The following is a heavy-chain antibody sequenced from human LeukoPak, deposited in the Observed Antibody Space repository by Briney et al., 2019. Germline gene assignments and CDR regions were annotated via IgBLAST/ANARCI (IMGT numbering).Heavy chain of an antibody. V-gene: IGHV5-51*01. J-gene: IGHJ4*02. Sequence: GESLKISCKGSGYSFTSYWIGWVRQMPGKGLEWMGIIYPGDSDTRYSPSFQGQVTISADKSISTAYLQWSSLKASDTAMYYCARSVRGWARSAKSNYFDYWGQGTLVTVSS. CDR1: GYSFTSYW. D-gene: IGHD6-19*01. CDR2: IYPGDSDT. CDR3: ARSVRGWARSAKSNYFDY.